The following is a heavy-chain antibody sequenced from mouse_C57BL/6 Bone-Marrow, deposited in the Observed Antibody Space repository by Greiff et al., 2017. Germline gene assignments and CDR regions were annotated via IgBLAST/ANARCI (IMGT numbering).Heavy chain of an antibody. Sequence: QVHVKQSGAELVRPGASVTLSCKASGYTFTDYEMHWVKQTPVHGLEWIGAIDPETGGTAYNQKFKGKAILTADKSSSTAYMELRSLTSEDSAVYYCTTPDYYAMDYWGQGTSVTVSS. CDR2: IDPETGGT. CDR1: GYTFTDYE. J-gene: IGHJ4*01. CDR3: TTPDYYAMDY. V-gene: IGHV1-15*01.